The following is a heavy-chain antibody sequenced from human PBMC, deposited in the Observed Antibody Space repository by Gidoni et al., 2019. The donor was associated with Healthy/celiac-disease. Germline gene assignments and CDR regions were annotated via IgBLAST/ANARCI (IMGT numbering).Heavy chain of an antibody. CDR3: ARGGGIDDYGGNSLGY. V-gene: IGHV3-53*02. CDR2: IYGGGST. J-gene: IGHJ4*02. Sequence: EVQLVETGGGLIQPGGSLRLPCAASGFTVSSNDMSWVRQAPGKGLEWVSVIYGGGSTYYADSVKGRFTISRDNSKNTLYLQMNSLRAEDTAVYYCARGGGIDDYGGNSLGYWGQGTLVTVS. D-gene: IGHD4-17*01. CDR1: GFTVSSND.